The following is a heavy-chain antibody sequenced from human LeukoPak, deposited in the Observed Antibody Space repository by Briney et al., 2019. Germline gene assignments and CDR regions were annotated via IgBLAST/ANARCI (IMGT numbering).Heavy chain of an antibody. Sequence: GGSLRLSCAASGFTFSSYSFNWVRQAPGKRLEWVSYISSSGTTIYYADYVEGRFTISRDNSKTSLYLQKNSLRAEDTAVYYCARERRRDTYGPHFDYWGQGILVTVSS. CDR2: ISSSGTTI. CDR1: GFTFSSYS. V-gene: IGHV3-48*01. J-gene: IGHJ4*02. D-gene: IGHD2/OR15-2a*01. CDR3: ARERRRDTYGPHFDY.